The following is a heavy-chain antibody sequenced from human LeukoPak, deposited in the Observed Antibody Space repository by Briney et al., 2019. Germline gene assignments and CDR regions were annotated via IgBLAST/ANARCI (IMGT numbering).Heavy chain of an antibody. J-gene: IGHJ4*02. Sequence: ASVTVSCKASGGTFSSYAMSWVRQAPGKGLEWVSAISGSGGSTYYADSVKGRFTISRDNSKNTLYLQMNSLRAEDTAVYYCGRGYYFDYWGQGTLVTVSS. D-gene: IGHD3-16*01. V-gene: IGHV3-23*01. CDR1: GGTFSSYA. CDR2: ISGSGGST. CDR3: GRGYYFDY.